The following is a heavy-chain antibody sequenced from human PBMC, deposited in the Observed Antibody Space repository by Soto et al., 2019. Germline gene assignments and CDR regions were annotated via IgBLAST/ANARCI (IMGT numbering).Heavy chain of an antibody. J-gene: IGHJ4*02. CDR2: ISYDGSNK. CDR3: ARDHEYSGYGTKNHFDY. CDR1: GFTFSSYA. V-gene: IGHV3-30-3*01. Sequence: GSLRLSCAASGFTFSSYAMHWVRQAPGKGLEWVAVISYDGSNKYYADSVKGRFTISRDNSKNTLYLQMNSLGAEDTAVYYCARDHEYSGYGTKNHFDYWGQGTLVTVSS. D-gene: IGHD5-12*01.